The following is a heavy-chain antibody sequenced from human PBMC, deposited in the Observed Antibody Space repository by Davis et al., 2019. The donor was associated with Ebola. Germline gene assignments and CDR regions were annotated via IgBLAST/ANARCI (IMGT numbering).Heavy chain of an antibody. V-gene: IGHV3-21*01. CDR1: GFLFSAYS. CDR3: ARRWGSDY. J-gene: IGHJ4*02. D-gene: IGHD7-27*01. Sequence: GESLKISCEASGFLFSAYSMNWVRQAPGKGLEWVSYISGSSYDIFYADSVKGRFTVSRDNAKKSLYLQMNSLRAEDTAVYYCARRWGSDYWGQGTLVTVSS. CDR2: ISGSSYDI.